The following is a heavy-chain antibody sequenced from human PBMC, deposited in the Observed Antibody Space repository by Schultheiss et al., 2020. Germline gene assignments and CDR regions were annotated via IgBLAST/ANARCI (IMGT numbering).Heavy chain of an antibody. CDR2: IDWDDDK. Sequence: SGPTLVKPTQTLTLTCTFSGFSLSTSGVGVGWIRQPPGKALEWLAHIDWDDDKFYSTSLKTRLTISKDTSKNQVVLTMTNMDPVDTATYYCAYWSGYKGYDYWGQGTLVTVSS. CDR3: AYWSGYKGYDY. V-gene: IGHV2-70*04. D-gene: IGHD3-3*01. J-gene: IGHJ4*02. CDR1: GFSLSTSGVG.